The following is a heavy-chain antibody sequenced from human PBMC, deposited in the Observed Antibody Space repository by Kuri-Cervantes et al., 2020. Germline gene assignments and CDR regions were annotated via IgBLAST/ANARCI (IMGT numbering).Heavy chain of an antibody. CDR1: GGSVSSGSYY. D-gene: IGHD6-19*01. J-gene: IGHJ4*02. CDR3: ARGRPAVAATSPNDLDY. V-gene: IGHV4-61*01. CDR2: VYFSGNT. Sequence: SETLSLTCTVSGGSVSSGSYYWSWIRQPPGKGLEWIGHVYFSGNTLYNPSLKSRVTISVDTSKNQFSLKLNSVTAADTAVYYCARGRPAVAATSPNDLDYWGQGTLVTVSS.